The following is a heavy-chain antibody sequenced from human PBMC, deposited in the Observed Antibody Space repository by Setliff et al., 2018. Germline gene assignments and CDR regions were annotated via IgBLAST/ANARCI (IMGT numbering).Heavy chain of an antibody. CDR3: AKDLSSNTAASYFFDL. V-gene: IGHV3-23*01. CDR1: GLSFSDYA. CDR2: GSTGKT. J-gene: IGHJ4*02. D-gene: IGHD5-18*01. Sequence: PGGSLRLSCAASGLSFSDYAMSWVRQAPRKGPEWVSGGSTGKTDYADSVKGRFTMSRDSSTNALYLQMNSLRGEDTAVYYCAKDLSSNTAASYFFDLWGQGTQVTVSS.